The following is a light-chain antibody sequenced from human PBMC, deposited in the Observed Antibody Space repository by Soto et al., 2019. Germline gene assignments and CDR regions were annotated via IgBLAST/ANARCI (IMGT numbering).Light chain of an antibody. V-gene: IGKV3-15*01. CDR2: GAS. Sequence: EIVMTQSPATLSVSPGERATLSCRASQSVSSNLAWYQQKPGQAPSLLIYGASTRATGIPARFSGSGSGTDFPPTISGLQSEDFAFYYCQQYNTWPRTFGQGTRVDIK. J-gene: IGKJ1*01. CDR3: QQYNTWPRT. CDR1: QSVSSN.